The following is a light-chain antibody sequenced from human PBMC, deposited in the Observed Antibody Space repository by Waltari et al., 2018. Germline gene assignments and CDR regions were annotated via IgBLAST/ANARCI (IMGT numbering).Light chain of an antibody. Sequence: QSALTQPASVSGSPGQSITISCTGTSDDVGGYNLVSWYQQSSGKAPKLIIYEVHKLPSGVSSRFSASRSGNTASLTISCLQSEDEANYYCCSYAGTTSWVFGGGTKVTVL. J-gene: IGLJ3*02. CDR1: SDDVGGYNL. V-gene: IGLV2-23*02. CDR2: EVH. CDR3: CSYAGTTSWV.